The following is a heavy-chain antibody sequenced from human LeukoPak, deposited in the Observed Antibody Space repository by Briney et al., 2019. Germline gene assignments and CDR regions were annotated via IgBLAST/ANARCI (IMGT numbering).Heavy chain of an antibody. CDR1: GYTFTSYG. CDR2: ISAYNGKT. V-gene: IGHV1-18*01. D-gene: IGHD3-16*01. CDR3: ARDRGGGPLGRNWFDP. Sequence: ASVKVSCKASGYTFTSYGISWVRQAPGQGLEWMGWISAYNGKTNYAQKLQGRVTMTTDTSTSTAYMELRSLRSDDTAVYYCARDRGGGPLGRNWFDPWGQGTLVTVSS. J-gene: IGHJ5*02.